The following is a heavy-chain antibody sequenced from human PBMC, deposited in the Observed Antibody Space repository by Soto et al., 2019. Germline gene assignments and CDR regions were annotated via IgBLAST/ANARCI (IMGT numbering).Heavy chain of an antibody. V-gene: IGHV3-23*01. CDR1: GFTFSSYA. Sequence: GGSLRLSCAASGFTFSSYAMSWVRQAPGKGLEWVSAISGSGGSTYYADSVKGRFTISRDNSKNTLYLQMNSLRAEDTAVYYCAKVPFQYYGSGSYLPFFDYYYMDVWGKGTTVTVSS. J-gene: IGHJ6*03. CDR3: AKVPFQYYGSGSYLPFFDYYYMDV. CDR2: ISGSGGST. D-gene: IGHD3-10*01.